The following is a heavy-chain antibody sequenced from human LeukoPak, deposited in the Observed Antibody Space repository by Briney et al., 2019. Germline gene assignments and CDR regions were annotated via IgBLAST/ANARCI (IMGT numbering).Heavy chain of an antibody. J-gene: IGHJ4*02. CDR2: IDWDDDK. D-gene: IGHD3-10*01. CDR1: GFSLSTSGMC. V-gene: IGHV2-70*11. Sequence: SGPALVKPTQTLTLTCTFSGFSLSTSGMCVSWIRQPPGKALEWLARIDWDDDKYYSTSLKTRLTISKDTSKNQVVLTMTNMDPVDTATYYCARTDYYGSGSYPYFDYWGQGTLVTVSS. CDR3: ARTDYYGSGSYPYFDY.